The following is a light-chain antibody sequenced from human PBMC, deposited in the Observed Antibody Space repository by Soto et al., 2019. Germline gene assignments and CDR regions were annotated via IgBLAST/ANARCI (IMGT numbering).Light chain of an antibody. Sequence: ELVLTQSPGTLSLSPGERATLSCRASQSVSSSYLASYQQKPGQAPRLLIYGASSRATGIPDRFSGSGSGTDFTHTISRLEPEDFAVYYCQQYGSSPPYTFGQGNKLEIK. V-gene: IGKV3-20*01. CDR1: QSVSSSY. J-gene: IGKJ2*01. CDR2: GAS. CDR3: QQYGSSPPYT.